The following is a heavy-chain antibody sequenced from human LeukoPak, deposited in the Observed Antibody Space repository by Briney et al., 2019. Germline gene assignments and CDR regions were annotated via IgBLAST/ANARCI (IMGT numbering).Heavy chain of an antibody. CDR3: ATLHRGAAAYPADY. D-gene: IGHD6-13*01. CDR2: ITCDGSGT. CDR1: GFTFSSYW. V-gene: IGHV3-74*01. Sequence: GGSLRLSCAASGFTFSSYWMHWVRQAPGKGLVWVSLITCDGSGTSYADSVKGRFTVSRDNSKNTLYLQMNSLRAEDTAAYYCATLHRGAAAYPADYWGQGTLVTVSS. J-gene: IGHJ4*02.